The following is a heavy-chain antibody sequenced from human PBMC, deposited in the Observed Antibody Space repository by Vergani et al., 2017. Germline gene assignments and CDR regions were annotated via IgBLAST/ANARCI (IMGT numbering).Heavy chain of an antibody. V-gene: IGHV1-46*03. CDR2: INPSGGNT. CDR1: GCTFSSYA. D-gene: IGHD3-10*01. Sequence: QVQLVQSGAEVKKPGSSVKVSCKASGCTFSSYAISWVRQAPGQGLEWMGIINPSGGNTSYAQNFQGRVTITRDTSTSTVYMELSSLRSEDTAVYYCARGGCVVITMVRGVIIRDWFDPWGQGTLVTVSS. J-gene: IGHJ5*02. CDR3: ARGGCVVITMVRGVIIRDWFDP.